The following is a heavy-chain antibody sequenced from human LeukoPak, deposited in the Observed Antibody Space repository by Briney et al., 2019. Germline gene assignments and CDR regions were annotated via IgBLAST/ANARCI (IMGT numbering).Heavy chain of an antibody. V-gene: IGHV1-69*01. CDR2: IIPIFGTA. D-gene: IGHD3-22*01. CDR3: ARDPARYYYDSSGYFDY. Sequence: SVKVSCKASGGTFSSYAISWVRQAPGQGLEWMGGIIPIFGTANYAQKFQGRVTITADESTSTAYMELSSLRSEDTAVYYSARDPARYYYDSSGYFDYWGQGTLVTVSS. J-gene: IGHJ4*02. CDR1: GGTFSSYA.